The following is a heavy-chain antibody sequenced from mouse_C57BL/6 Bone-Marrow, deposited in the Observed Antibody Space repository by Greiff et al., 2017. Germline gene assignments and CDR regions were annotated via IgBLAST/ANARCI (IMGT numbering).Heavy chain of an antibody. CDR2: ITPNNGGT. D-gene: IGHD2-3*01. J-gene: IGHJ4*01. V-gene: IGHV1-22*01. CDR1: GYTFTDYN. CDR3: AFYDGPYYYAMDY. Sequence: EVQLQQSGPELVKPGASVKMSCKASGYTFTDYNMHWVKQSHGKSLEWIGNITPNNGGTSSNQKFKGKATLTVNKYSSTAYMDLRRLTSEDSAVYYCAFYDGPYYYAMDYWGQGTSVTVSS.